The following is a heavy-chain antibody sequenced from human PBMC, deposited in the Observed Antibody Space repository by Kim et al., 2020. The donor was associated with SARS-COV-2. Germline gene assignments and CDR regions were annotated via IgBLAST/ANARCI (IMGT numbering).Heavy chain of an antibody. D-gene: IGHD5-12*01. V-gene: IGHV5-10-1*01. J-gene: IGHJ4*02. Sequence: GESLKISCKGSGYSFTSYWISWVRQMPGKGLEWMGRIDPSDSYTNYSPSFQGHVTISADKSISTAYLQWSSLKASDTAMYYCARHGAVEMATIMGVDYWGQGTLVTVSS. CDR3: ARHGAVEMATIMGVDY. CDR2: IDPSDSYT. CDR1: GYSFTSYW.